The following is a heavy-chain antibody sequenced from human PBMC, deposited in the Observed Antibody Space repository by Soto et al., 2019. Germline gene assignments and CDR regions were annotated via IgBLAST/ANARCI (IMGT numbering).Heavy chain of an antibody. D-gene: IGHD2-2*01. CDR3: AKSRAAAILPYYYYGMDV. CDR1: GFTFSSYG. CDR2: ISYDGSNK. V-gene: IGHV3-30*18. J-gene: IGHJ6*02. Sequence: QVQLVESGGGVVQPGRSLRLSCAASGFTFSSYGMHWVRQAPGKGLEWVAVISYDGSNKYYADSVKGRFTISRDNSKNTLYLQMNSLRAEDTAVYYCAKSRAAAILPYYYYGMDVWGQGTTVTVSS.